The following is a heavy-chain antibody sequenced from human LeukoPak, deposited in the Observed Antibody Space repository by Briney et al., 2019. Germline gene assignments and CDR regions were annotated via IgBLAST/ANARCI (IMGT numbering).Heavy chain of an antibody. CDR3: AKLDWGGSRYGYFDS. J-gene: IGHJ4*02. CDR2: ISGSGGRA. CDR1: GFTFSSYG. Sequence: GGSLRLSCAASGFTFSSYGMSWVRQAPGKGLEWVSLISGSGGRAHYADSVKGRFTISRDNSKNTLYLQMNSLRADDTAVYYCAKLDWGGSRYGYFDSWGQGTLVTVSS. D-gene: IGHD5-18*01. V-gene: IGHV3-23*01.